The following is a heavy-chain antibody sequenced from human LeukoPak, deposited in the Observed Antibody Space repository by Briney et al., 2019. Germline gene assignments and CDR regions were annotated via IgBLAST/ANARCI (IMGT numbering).Heavy chain of an antibody. CDR3: ARRGAYCSSTSCYVPNWFDP. D-gene: IGHD2-2*01. V-gene: IGHV4-34*01. J-gene: IGHJ5*02. CDR2: INHSGST. Sequence: SETLSLTCAVYGGSFSGYYWSWIRQPPGKGLEWIGEINHSGSTNYNPSLKSRVTISVDTSKNQFSLKLSSVTAADTAVYYCARRGAYCSSTSCYVPNWFDPWGQGTLVTVSS. CDR1: GGSFSGYY.